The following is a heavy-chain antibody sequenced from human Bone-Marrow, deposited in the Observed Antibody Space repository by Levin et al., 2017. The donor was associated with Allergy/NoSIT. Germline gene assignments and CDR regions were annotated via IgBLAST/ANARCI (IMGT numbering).Heavy chain of an antibody. Sequence: GESLKISCKASGYSFSSYWIGWVRQMPGKGLEWMGIIYPSDSDTIYSPSFQGQVTISADKSFRTAFLQWSSLKASAPAMYYCEKSRWLAIRFDAFDVWGQGTMVTVSS. CDR1: GYSFSSYW. J-gene: IGHJ3*01. V-gene: IGHV5-51*01. CDR2: IYPSDSDT. CDR3: EKSRWLAIRFDAFDV. D-gene: IGHD2-15*01.